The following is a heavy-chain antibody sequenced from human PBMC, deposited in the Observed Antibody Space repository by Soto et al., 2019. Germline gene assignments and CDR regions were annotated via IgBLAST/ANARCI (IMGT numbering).Heavy chain of an antibody. V-gene: IGHV5-51*01. J-gene: IGHJ3*02. CDR1: GYSFTSYW. CDR3: ARLRNAAVADNDAFDI. CDR2: IYPGDSDT. D-gene: IGHD6-19*01. Sequence: GESLKISCKGSGYSFTSYWIGWVRQMPGKGLEWMGIIYPGDSDTGYSPSFQGQVTISADKSISTAYLQWSSLKASDTAMYYCARLRNAAVADNDAFDIWGQGTMVTVSS.